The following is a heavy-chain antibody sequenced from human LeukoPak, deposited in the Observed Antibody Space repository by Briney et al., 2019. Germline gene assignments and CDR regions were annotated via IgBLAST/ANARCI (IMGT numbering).Heavy chain of an antibody. D-gene: IGHD1-26*01. V-gene: IGHV3-49*04. Sequence: GGSLRLSCTASGFTFGEYAMSWVRQAPGKGLEWVGFIRSKAYGGTTEYAASVKGRFTISRDDSKSIAYLQMNSLKTEDTAVYYCTRDRREWELLTGFDYWGQGTLVTVSS. CDR2: IRSKAYGGTT. J-gene: IGHJ4*02. CDR3: TRDRREWELLTGFDY. CDR1: GFTFGEYA.